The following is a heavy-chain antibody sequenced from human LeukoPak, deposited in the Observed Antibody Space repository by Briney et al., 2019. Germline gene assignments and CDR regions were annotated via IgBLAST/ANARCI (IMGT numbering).Heavy chain of an antibody. J-gene: IGHJ4*02. CDR1: GFTFSSYA. CDR3: AKDPSSSWFGDYFDY. V-gene: IGHV3-23*01. Sequence: PGGSLRLSCAASGFTFSSYAMSWVRQAPGKGLEWVSAISGSGGSTYYADSVKGRFTISRDNSKNTLYLQMSSLRAEDTAVYYCAKDPSSSWFGDYFDYWGQGTLVTVSS. D-gene: IGHD6-13*01. CDR2: ISGSGGST.